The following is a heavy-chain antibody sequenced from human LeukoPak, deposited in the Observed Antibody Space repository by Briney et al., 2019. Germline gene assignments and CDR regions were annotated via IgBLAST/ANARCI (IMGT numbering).Heavy chain of an antibody. Sequence: GGSLRLSCAASGFTFNDYGMSWVRQAPGKGLEWVSGINWNGGSTTYADSVKGRFTISRDNAENSLYLQMNSLRAEDTALYYCARAAGYCTNAVSWTGFDDWGQGTLVTVSS. V-gene: IGHV3-20*04. J-gene: IGHJ4*02. CDR3: ARAAGYCTNAVSWTGFDD. D-gene: IGHD2-8*01. CDR1: GFTFNDYG. CDR2: INWNGGST.